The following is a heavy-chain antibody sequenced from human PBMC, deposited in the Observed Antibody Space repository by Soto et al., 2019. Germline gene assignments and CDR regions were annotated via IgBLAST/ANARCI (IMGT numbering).Heavy chain of an antibody. Sequence: GGSLRLSCAVSGFTLSSHAMHWVRQAPGKGLEWVALILSDGSNKYCADSVKGRFTTSRDNSKNTMYLQMNSLSVEDTAVYYCARDDEGGSDCDLGYWGQGALVTVSS. CDR3: ARDDEGGSDCDLGY. V-gene: IGHV3-30-3*01. CDR1: GFTLSSHA. J-gene: IGHJ4*02. CDR2: ILSDGSNK. D-gene: IGHD1-26*01.